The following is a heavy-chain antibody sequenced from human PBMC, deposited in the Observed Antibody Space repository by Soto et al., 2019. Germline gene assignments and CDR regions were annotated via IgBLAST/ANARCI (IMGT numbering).Heavy chain of an antibody. CDR2: IRQDGSEI. D-gene: IGHD6-25*01. V-gene: IGHV3-7*04. Sequence: PGGSLRLSCVGSGFTFSSNWVTWVGQAPGKGLEWVANIRQDGSEINYVDSVKGRFTISRDNTKNSLYLQMNSLRAEDTAIYYCAREVFIAPAASYFGNWCLENLLTISS. CDR3: AREVFIAPAASYFGN. CDR1: GFTFSSNW. J-gene: IGHJ4*02.